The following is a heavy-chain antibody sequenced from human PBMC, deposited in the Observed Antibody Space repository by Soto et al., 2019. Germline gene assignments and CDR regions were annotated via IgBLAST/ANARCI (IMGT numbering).Heavy chain of an antibody. CDR3: ARKRYGYVGQFRYFEL. V-gene: IGHV1-69*12. CDR1: GGPFSSYA. J-gene: IGHJ2*01. Sequence: QVQLVQSGAEVKKPGSSVKVSCKASGGPFSSYAINWLRQAPGQGLEWVGGIIPIFGTIFYAQRFQDRVQATAAESSTMAHMVPRSLPSPDTAVYYCARKRYGYVGQFRYFELWGRGTLVTVSP. CDR2: IIPIFGTI. D-gene: IGHD2-2*01.